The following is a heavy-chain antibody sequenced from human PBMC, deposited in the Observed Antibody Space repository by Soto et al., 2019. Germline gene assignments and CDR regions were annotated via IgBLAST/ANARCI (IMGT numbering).Heavy chain of an antibody. CDR1: GFTFSSYS. J-gene: IGHJ6*03. Sequence: EVQLVESGGGLVKPGGSLRLSCAASGFTFSSYSMNWVRQAPGKGLEWVSSISSSSSYIYYADSVKGRLTISRDNAQNSLYLQMNSLRAEDTAVYYCARSPRGCSSTSCYAYMDVWGKGTTVTVSS. CDR3: ARSPRGCSSTSCYAYMDV. CDR2: ISSSSSYI. D-gene: IGHD2-2*01. V-gene: IGHV3-21*01.